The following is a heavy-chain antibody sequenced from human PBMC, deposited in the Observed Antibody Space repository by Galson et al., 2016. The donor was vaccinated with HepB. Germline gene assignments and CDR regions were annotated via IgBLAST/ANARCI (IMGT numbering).Heavy chain of an antibody. V-gene: IGHV1-18*04. CDR1: GYTFTNYG. D-gene: IGHD2-15*01. Sequence: SVKVSCKGSGYTFTNYGISWVRQAPGQGLEWMGWISAYNGHTNYAQRLQGRVTMTTDTSTSTASMELRSLRSDDSAVYYCARAVPGYCSGGNYYEQEWYFDYWGQGTLVTVSS. CDR2: ISAYNGHT. CDR3: ARAVPGYCSGGNYYEQEWYFDY. J-gene: IGHJ4*02.